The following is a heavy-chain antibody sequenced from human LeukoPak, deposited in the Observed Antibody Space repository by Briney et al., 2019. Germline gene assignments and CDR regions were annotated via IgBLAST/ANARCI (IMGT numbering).Heavy chain of an antibody. CDR2: IYTSGST. V-gene: IGHV4-61*02. CDR3: ERAPGSSYYDYVWGSYSFDY. Sequence: TLSLTCTVSGGSISSGSYYWSWIRQPAGKGLEWIGRIYTSGSTNYNPSLKSRVTISVDTSKNQFSLKLSSVTAADTAVYYCERAPGSSYYDYVWGSYSFDYWGQGTLVTVSS. J-gene: IGHJ4*02. CDR1: GGSISSGSYY. D-gene: IGHD3-16*01.